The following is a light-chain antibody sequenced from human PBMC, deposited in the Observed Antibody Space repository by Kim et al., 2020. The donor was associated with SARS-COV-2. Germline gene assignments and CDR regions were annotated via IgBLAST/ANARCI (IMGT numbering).Light chain of an antibody. V-gene: IGLV6-57*03. J-gene: IGLJ3*02. CDR1: SGSIASYF. CDR3: HSYDRTNHV. Sequence: GKMVTSSCTRSSGSIASYFGEWYQQRPGSAPTIVIYENNQRASGVPDRFSGSIDRSSNSASLTISGLTTEDEADYYCHSYDRTNHVFGGGTQLTVL. CDR2: ENN.